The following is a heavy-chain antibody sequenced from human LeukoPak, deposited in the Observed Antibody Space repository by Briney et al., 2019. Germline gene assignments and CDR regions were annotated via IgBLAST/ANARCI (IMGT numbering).Heavy chain of an antibody. CDR2: INHSGST. CDR3: ARGGDSSGYYYETEYFQH. V-gene: IGHV4-34*01. J-gene: IGHJ1*01. D-gene: IGHD3-22*01. Sequence: SETLSLTCAVYGGSFSGYYWSWIRQPPGKGLEWIGEINHSGSTNYNPSLKSRVTISVDTSKNQFSLKLSSVTAADTAVYYCARGGDSSGYYYETEYFQHWGQGTLVTVSS. CDR1: GGSFSGYY.